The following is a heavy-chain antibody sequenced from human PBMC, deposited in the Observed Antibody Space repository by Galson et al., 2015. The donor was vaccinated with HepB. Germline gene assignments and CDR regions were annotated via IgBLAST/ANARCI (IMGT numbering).Heavy chain of an antibody. CDR2: IYSGGSS. Sequence: SLRLSCAASGFTVSTNYMSWVRQAPGKGLEWVSIIYSGGSSYYADSVSGRFSISRDNSKNSLYLQMDSLRAGDTAVYYCARGVVGSPYSSGWSYFDYWGQGTLVTVSS. CDR1: GFTVSTNY. J-gene: IGHJ4*02. D-gene: IGHD6-19*01. CDR3: ARGVVGSPYSSGWSYFDY. V-gene: IGHV3-66*01.